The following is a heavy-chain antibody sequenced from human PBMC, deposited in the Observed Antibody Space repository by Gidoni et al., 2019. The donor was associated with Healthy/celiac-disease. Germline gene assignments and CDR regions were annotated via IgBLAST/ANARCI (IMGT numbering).Heavy chain of an antibody. J-gene: IGHJ4*02. CDR3: ARANRVGAIFY. V-gene: IGHV4-34*01. Sequence: QVQLQQWGAGLLKPSETLSLTCAVSGGSFRGYYWSWIRQPTGKGLEWIGEINHSGSTNYNPSRKSRVTISVDTSKNQFSLKLSSVTAADTAVYYCARANRVGAIFYWGQGTLVTVSS. CDR1: GGSFRGYY. CDR2: INHSGST. D-gene: IGHD1-26*01.